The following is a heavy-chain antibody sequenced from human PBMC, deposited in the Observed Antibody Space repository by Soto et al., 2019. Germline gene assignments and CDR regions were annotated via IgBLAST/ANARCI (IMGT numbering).Heavy chain of an antibody. CDR3: ARGRRYCSGGSCLISWFDP. Sequence: ASVKVSCKASGYTFTGYYMHWVRQAPGQGLEWMGWINPNSGGTNYAQKFQGRVTMTRDTSISTAYMELSRLRSDDTAVYYCARGRRYCSGGSCLISWFDPWGQGTLVTVSS. J-gene: IGHJ5*02. CDR2: INPNSGGT. D-gene: IGHD2-15*01. V-gene: IGHV1-2*02. CDR1: GYTFTGYY.